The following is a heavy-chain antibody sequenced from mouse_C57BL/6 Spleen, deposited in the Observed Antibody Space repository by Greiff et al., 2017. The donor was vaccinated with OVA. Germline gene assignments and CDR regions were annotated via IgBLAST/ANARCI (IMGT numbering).Heavy chain of an antibody. J-gene: IGHJ1*03. CDR1: GYTFTDYN. V-gene: IGHV1-18*01. CDR3: ARRGYYGSPYWYFDV. D-gene: IGHD1-1*01. Sequence: VQLQQSGPELVKPGASVKLPCKASGYTFTDYNMDWVKQSHGKSLEWIGDINPNNGGTIYNQKFKGKATLTVDKSSSTAYMELRSLTSEDTAVYYCARRGYYGSPYWYFDVWGTGTTVTVSS. CDR2: INPNNGGT.